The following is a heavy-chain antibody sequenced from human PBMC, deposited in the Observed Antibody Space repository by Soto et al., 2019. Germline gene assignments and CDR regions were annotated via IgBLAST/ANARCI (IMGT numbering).Heavy chain of an antibody. CDR3: ATESPLLRSRAFDI. CDR1: GYTLTELS. V-gene: IGHV1-24*01. J-gene: IGHJ3*02. CDR2: FDPEDGET. Sequence: GASVKVSCKVSGYTLTELSMHWVRQAPGKGLEWMGGFDPEDGETIYAQKFRGRVTMTEDTSTDTAYMELSSLRSEDTAVYYCATESPLLRSRAFDIWGQGTMVTVSS.